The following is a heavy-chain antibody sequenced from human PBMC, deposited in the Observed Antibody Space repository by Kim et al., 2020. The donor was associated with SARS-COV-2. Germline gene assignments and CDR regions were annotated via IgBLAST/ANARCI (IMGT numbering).Heavy chain of an antibody. CDR3: ARASPKADAFDI. Sequence: NYAQKLQGRVTMTTDTSTSTAYMELRSLRSDDTAVYYCARASPKADAFDIWGQGTMVTVSS. J-gene: IGHJ3*02. V-gene: IGHV1-18*01.